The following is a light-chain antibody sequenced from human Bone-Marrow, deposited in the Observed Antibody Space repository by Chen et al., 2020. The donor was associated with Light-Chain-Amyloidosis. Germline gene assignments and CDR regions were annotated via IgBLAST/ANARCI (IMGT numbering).Light chain of an antibody. Sequence: DIVMTQSPDSLAVSLGERATINCKSSQSVVYSSNNKNYLAWYQQKPGQPPKLLIYWASTRESGVPDPFSGSGSGTDFTLTIGSLQAEDVAGYYCQQYYSTLMYTFGQGTKLEIQ. J-gene: IGKJ2*01. CDR1: QSVVYSSNNKNY. CDR2: WAS. V-gene: IGKV4-1*01. CDR3: QQYYSTLMYT.